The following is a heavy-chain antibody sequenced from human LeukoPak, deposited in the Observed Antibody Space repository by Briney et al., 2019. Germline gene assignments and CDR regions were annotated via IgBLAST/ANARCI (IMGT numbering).Heavy chain of an antibody. Sequence: GGSLRLSCAASGFTFSNAWMSGVRQAPGKGLEGGGRIKSKTDGGTTDYAAPVKGRFTISRDDSKNTLYLQMNSLKTEDTAVYYCTRYSYGLYYFDYWGQGTLVTVSS. V-gene: IGHV3-15*01. D-gene: IGHD5-18*01. CDR3: TRYSYGLYYFDY. CDR2: IKSKTDGGTT. CDR1: GFTFSNAW. J-gene: IGHJ4*02.